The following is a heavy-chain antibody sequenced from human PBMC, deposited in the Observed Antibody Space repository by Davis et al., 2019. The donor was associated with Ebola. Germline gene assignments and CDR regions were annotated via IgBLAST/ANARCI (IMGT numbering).Heavy chain of an antibody. V-gene: IGHV4-39*01. Sequence: ESLKISCTVSGGSISSSSYYWGWIRQPPGKGLEWIGSIYYSGSTYYNPSLKSRVTISVDTSKNQFSLKLSSVTAADTAVYYCARQSIAARYYGMDVWGQGTTVTVSS. D-gene: IGHD6-6*01. J-gene: IGHJ6*02. CDR1: GGSISSSSYY. CDR2: IYYSGST. CDR3: ARQSIAARYYGMDV.